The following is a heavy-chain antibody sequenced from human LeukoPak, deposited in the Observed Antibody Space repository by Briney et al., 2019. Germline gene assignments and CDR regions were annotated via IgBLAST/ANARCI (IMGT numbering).Heavy chain of an antibody. CDR3: ASSRRPEPAGY. CDR1: GYSISSGYY. J-gene: IGHJ4*02. CDR2: IYHSGST. Sequence: SETLSLTCAVSGYSISSGYYWGWIRQPPGKWLEWIGSIYHSGSTYYNPSLKSRVTISVDTSKNQFSLKLSSVTAADTAVYYCASSRRPEPAGYWGQGTLVTVSS. V-gene: IGHV4-38-2*01. D-gene: IGHD2-2*01.